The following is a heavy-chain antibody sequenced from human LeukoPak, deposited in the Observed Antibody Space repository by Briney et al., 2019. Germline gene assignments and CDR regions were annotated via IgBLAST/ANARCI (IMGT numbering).Heavy chain of an antibody. CDR3: ARVVKEGTMVRGVIIYFDY. CDR2: IYTSGST. V-gene: IGHV4-61*02. CDR1: GGSISSGSYY. Sequence: SETLSLTCTVSGGSISSGSYYWSWIRQPAGKGLEWIGRIYTSGSTNYNPSLKSRVTISVDTSKNQFSLKLSSVTAADTAVYYCARVVKEGTMVRGVIIYFDYWGQGTLVTVSS. D-gene: IGHD3-10*01. J-gene: IGHJ4*02.